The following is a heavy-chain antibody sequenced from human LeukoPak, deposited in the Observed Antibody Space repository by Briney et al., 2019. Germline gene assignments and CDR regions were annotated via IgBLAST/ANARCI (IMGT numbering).Heavy chain of an antibody. D-gene: IGHD4/OR15-4a*01. CDR3: ARRAGAYSHPYDY. V-gene: IGHV3-53*01. CDR1: GFTLSRYN. Sequence: GGSLTLSCAASGFTLSRYNMNWVRQAPGKGLEWVSFIYSDNTHYSDSVKGRFTISRDNSKNTLYLQMNSLRAEDTAVYYCARRAGAYSHPYDYWGQGTLVTVSS. CDR2: IYSDNT. J-gene: IGHJ4*02.